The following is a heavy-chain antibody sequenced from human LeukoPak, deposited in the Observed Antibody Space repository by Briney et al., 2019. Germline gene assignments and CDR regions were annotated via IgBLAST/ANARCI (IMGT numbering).Heavy chain of an antibody. CDR2: ISCSGVST. CDR1: GFTFSSYA. CDR3: AKVALGSSGLNWFDP. J-gene: IGHJ5*02. Sequence: AGGSLRLSCAASGFTFSSYAMSWVRQAPGKGLEWVSAISCSGVSTYYADSVTGRFTISRDNSKKTLYLQLPRLSAEDTAVYSCAKVALGSSGLNWFDPWGQGTLVTVSS. D-gene: IGHD3-22*01. V-gene: IGHV3-23*01.